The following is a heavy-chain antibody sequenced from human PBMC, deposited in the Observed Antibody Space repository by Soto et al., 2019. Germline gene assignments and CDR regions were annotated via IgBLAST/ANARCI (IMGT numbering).Heavy chain of an antibody. CDR2: IIPIFGTA. J-gene: IGHJ6*02. V-gene: IGHV1-69*12. CDR3: AREGCSGNSRYYAMDV. CDR1: GGTFSSYA. Sequence: QVQLVQSGAEVKKPGSSVKVSCKASGGTFSSYAISWVRQAPGQGLEWMGGIIPIFGTANYAQKFQGRVKITADESTSTAYMELSSLRSEDTAVYYCAREGCSGNSRYYAMDVWGQGTTVTVSS. D-gene: IGHD3-10*02.